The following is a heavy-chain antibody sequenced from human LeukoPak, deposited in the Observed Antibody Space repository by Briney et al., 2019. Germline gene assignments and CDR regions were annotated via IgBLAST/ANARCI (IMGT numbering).Heavy chain of an antibody. CDR3: AGSYCSSTSCYMDFDY. Sequence: SETLSLTCTVSGGSISSYYWSWIRQPAGKGLEWIGRIYTTGSTNYNPSLKSRVNMSIDTSKNQFSLKLSSVTAADTAVYYCAGSYCSSTSCYMDFDYWGQGTLVTVSS. CDR1: GGSISSYY. D-gene: IGHD2-2*02. J-gene: IGHJ4*02. CDR2: IYTTGST. V-gene: IGHV4-4*07.